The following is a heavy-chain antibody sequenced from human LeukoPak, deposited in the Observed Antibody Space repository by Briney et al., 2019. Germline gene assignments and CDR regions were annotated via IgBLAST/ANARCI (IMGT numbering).Heavy chain of an antibody. CDR1: GYTVTSYA. Sequence: ASVKVSCKASGYTVTSYAMHWVRRAPGQRLEWMGWINAGNGDTKYSQKFQGRVTIARDTPASTAYMELSSLRSEDTAVYYCARDRGGTGDFDYWGQGTLVTVSS. J-gene: IGHJ4*02. V-gene: IGHV1-3*01. D-gene: IGHD1-1*01. CDR2: INAGNGDT. CDR3: ARDRGGTGDFDY.